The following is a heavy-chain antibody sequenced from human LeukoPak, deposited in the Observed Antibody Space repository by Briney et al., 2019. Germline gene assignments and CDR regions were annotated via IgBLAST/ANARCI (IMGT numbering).Heavy chain of an antibody. J-gene: IGHJ6*02. CDR3: ASVRHDYGDSHRYYYGMDV. Sequence: EGSLRLSCAASGFTVSSNYMSWVRQAPGKGLEWVSVIYSGGSTYYADSVKGRFTISRDNSKNTLYLQMNSLRAEDTAVYYCASVRHDYGDSHRYYYGMDVWGQGTTVTVSS. V-gene: IGHV3-53*01. D-gene: IGHD4-17*01. CDR2: IYSGGST. CDR1: GFTVSSNY.